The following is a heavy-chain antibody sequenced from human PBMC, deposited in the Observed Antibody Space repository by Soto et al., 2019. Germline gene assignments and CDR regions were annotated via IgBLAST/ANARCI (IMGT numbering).Heavy chain of an antibody. CDR1: GFSFSSYA. J-gene: IGHJ4*02. Sequence: GGSLRVSCAASGFSFSSYAMHWVRQAPGKGLEWVSGISGSGDSTYYADSVKGRFTVSRDNSKNTLYLQMNSLRAEDTAVFYCAKERSSGWSFDYWGQGTLVTVSS. D-gene: IGHD6-19*01. CDR3: AKERSSGWSFDY. V-gene: IGHV3-23*01. CDR2: ISGSGDST.